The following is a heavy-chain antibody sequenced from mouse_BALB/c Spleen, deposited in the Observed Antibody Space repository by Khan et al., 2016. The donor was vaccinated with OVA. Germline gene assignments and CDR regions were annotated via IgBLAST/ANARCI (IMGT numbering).Heavy chain of an antibody. V-gene: IGHV3-8*02. CDR1: GDSITSGY. J-gene: IGHJ3*01. CDR2: IIYTGYT. CDR3: ARSTYRYAFVY. Sequence: MQLEESGPSLVKPSQTLPLTCSVTGDSITSGYWNWIRKFPGNKLEYMGYIIYTGYTYYNPSLKSRISITRHTSKNQYYLQLSSVTDEDTATYYCARSTYRYAFVYWGQGTLVTVSA. D-gene: IGHD2-12*01.